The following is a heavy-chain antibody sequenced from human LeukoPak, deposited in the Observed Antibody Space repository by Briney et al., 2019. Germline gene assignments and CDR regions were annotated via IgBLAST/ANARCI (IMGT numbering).Heavy chain of an antibody. Sequence: PSETLSLTCAVYGGSFSGYYWSWIRQPPGKGLEWIGEINHSGSTNYNPSLKSRVTISVDTSKNQFSLKLSSVTAADTAVYYCARGIGRSPGFSGVNYYYYGMDVWGQGTTVTVSS. CDR3: ARGIGRSPGFSGVNYYYYGMDV. CDR2: INHSGST. D-gene: IGHD6-25*01. J-gene: IGHJ6*02. CDR1: GGSFSGYY. V-gene: IGHV4-34*01.